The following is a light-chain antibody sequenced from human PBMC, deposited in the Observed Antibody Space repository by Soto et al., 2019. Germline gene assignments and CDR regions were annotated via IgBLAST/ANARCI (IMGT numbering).Light chain of an antibody. J-gene: IGLJ2*01. CDR2: STS. CDR1: TGAVTSGYY. V-gene: IGLV7-43*01. CDR3: LIYYGGAQV. Sequence: QTVVTQEPSLTVSPGGTVTLTCASSTGAVTSGYYPNWFQQKPGQAPRALIYSTSNTHSWTPARFSGSLLGGQAALTLSGXXXXXXXXYYCLIYYGGAQVFGGGTKVTV.